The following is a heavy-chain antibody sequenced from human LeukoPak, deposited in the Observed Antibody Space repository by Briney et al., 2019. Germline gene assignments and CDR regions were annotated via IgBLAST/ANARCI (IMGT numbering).Heavy chain of an antibody. CDR3: TRDVSPTRGEAFDI. CDR1: GDSVSNNGAA. CDR2: TYYRSKFYN. V-gene: IGHV6-1*01. D-gene: IGHD5/OR15-5a*01. Sequence: SQTLSLTCAMSGDSVSNNGAAWNWIRQSPSRGLEWLGRTYYRSKFYNDYAESVKSRISINPDTSKNQFSLQLKAVNPEDTAVHYCTRDVSPTRGEAFDIWGQGTMVTVPS. J-gene: IGHJ3*02.